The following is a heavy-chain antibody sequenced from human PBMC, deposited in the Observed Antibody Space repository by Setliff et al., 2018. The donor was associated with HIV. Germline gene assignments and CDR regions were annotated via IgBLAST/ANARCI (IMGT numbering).Heavy chain of an antibody. D-gene: IGHD5-18*01. CDR1: GYTFTGYY. V-gene: IGHV1-2*02. J-gene: IGHJ6*03. CDR2: INPNSGGT. Sequence: ASVKVSCKASGYTFTGYYMHWVRQAPGQGLEWMGWINPNSGGTNYAQKFQGRVTMTRDTSISTAYMELNSLRSDDTAVYYCARGSRGYSYAYYYYYMDVWGKGTTVTVSS. CDR3: ARGSRGYSYAYYYYYMDV.